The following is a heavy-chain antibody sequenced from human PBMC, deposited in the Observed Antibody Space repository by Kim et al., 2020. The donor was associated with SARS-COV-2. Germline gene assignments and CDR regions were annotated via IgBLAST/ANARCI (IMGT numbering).Heavy chain of an antibody. D-gene: IGHD3-22*01. V-gene: IGHV3-66*01. Sequence: AEHRKGSFTIDRYNSKNTLYLQMNSLGAEDTAVYYCARTYLIVAGAFDIWGQGTMVTVSS. CDR3: ARTYLIVAGAFDI. J-gene: IGHJ3*02.